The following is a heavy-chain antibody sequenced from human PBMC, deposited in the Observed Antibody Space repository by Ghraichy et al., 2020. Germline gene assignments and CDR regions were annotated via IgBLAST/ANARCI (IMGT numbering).Heavy chain of an antibody. CDR1: GFTFSSYG. CDR2: IRYDGSNK. Sequence: GGSLRLSCAASGFTFSSYGMHWVRQAPGKGLEWVAFIRYDGSNKYYADSLKGRFTISRENSKNTLYLQMNSLRAEDTAVYYCAKGVFYFDYWGQGTLVTVSS. V-gene: IGHV3-30*02. J-gene: IGHJ4*02. D-gene: IGHD5/OR15-5a*01. CDR3: AKGVFYFDY.